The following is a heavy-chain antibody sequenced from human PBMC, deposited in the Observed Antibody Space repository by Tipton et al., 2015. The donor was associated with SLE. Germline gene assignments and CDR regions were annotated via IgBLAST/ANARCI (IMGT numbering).Heavy chain of an antibody. Sequence: SLRLSCTASGFTFSHYEVNWIRQAPGKGLEWVSYIDRSGHTIFHADSVKGRFSISRDNAENLVYLHMNSLRAEDTAVYYCARGLSLGSFDWGQGTLVTVSS. D-gene: IGHD1-26*01. V-gene: IGHV3-48*03. CDR1: GFTFSHYE. J-gene: IGHJ4*02. CDR2: IDRSGHTI. CDR3: ARGLSLGSFD.